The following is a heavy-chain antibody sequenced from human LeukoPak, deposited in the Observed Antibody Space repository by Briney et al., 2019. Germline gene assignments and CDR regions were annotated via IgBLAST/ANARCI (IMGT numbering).Heavy chain of an antibody. CDR3: ARDGAAAGSYYAMDV. Sequence: GGSLRLSCAASGFTVSSNYMSWVRQAPGKGLEWVSVIYSGGSTYYADSVKGRFTISRHNSKNTLYLQMNRLRAEDTAVYYCARDGAAAGSYYAMDVWGQGTTVTVSS. J-gene: IGHJ6*02. V-gene: IGHV3-53*04. CDR1: GFTVSSNY. D-gene: IGHD6-13*01. CDR2: IYSGGST.